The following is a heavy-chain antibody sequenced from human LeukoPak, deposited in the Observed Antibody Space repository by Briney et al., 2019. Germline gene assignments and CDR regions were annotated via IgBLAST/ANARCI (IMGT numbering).Heavy chain of an antibody. CDR1: GGSISSSSYY. V-gene: IGHV4-39*01. CDR2: IYYSGST. Sequence: SETLSLTCTVSGGSISSSSYYWGWIRQPPGKGLEWIGSIYYSGSTYYNPSLKSRVTISVDTSKNQFSLKLSSVTAADTAVYYCARSYGVTMVRDPNWFDSWGQGTLVTVSS. CDR3: ARSYGVTMVRDPNWFDS. J-gene: IGHJ5*01. D-gene: IGHD3-10*01.